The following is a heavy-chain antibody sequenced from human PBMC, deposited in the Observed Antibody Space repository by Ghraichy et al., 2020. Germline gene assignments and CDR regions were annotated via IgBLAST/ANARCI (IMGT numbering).Heavy chain of an antibody. V-gene: IGHV4-59*08. CDR3: ARRATGYSSGWYYFDY. J-gene: IGHJ4*02. CDR2: IYYSGST. D-gene: IGHD6-19*01. CDR1: GGSISSYY. Sequence: SQTLSLTCTVSGGSISSYYWSWIRQPPGKGLKWIGYIYYSGSTNYNPSLKSRVTISVDTSKNQFSLKLSSVTAADTAVYYCARRATGYSSGWYYFDYWGQGTLVTVSS.